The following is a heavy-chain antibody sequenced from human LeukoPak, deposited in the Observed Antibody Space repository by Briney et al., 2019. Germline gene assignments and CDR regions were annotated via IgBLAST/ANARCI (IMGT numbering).Heavy chain of an antibody. CDR2: MNPNSGNT. D-gene: IGHD3-9*01. J-gene: IGHJ5*02. CDR3: ARGPFGGILTGYHQFDP. V-gene: IGHV1-8*02. Sequence: ASVKVSCKASGYTFTGYYMHWVRQAPGQGLEWMGWMNPNSGNTGYAQKFQGRVTMTRNTSISTAYMELSSLRSEDTAVYYCARGPFGGILTGYHQFDPWGQGTLVTVSS. CDR1: GYTFTGYY.